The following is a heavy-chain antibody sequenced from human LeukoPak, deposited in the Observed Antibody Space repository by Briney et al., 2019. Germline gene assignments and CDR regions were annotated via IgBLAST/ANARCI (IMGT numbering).Heavy chain of an antibody. D-gene: IGHD3-22*01. J-gene: IGHJ4*02. CDR3: ARYNRRSPINYYDSSGFRAHFDY. CDR1: GGSFSGYY. Sequence: SETLSLTCAVYGGSFSGYYWSWIRQPPGKGLEWIGEINHSGSTNYNPSLKSRVTISVDTSKNQFSLKLSSVTAADTAVYYRARYNRRSPINYYDSSGFRAHFDYWGQGTLVTVSS. CDR2: INHSGST. V-gene: IGHV4-34*01.